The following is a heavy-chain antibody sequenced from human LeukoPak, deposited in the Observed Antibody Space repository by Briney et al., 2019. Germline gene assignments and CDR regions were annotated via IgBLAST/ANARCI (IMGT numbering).Heavy chain of an antibody. D-gene: IGHD3-22*01. CDR2: ISSSSTNI. CDR3: VRDDDRPDNGLDY. CDR1: GFTFSRYN. Sequence: SGGSLRLSCAASGFTFSRYNVNWVRQAPGKGLEWVSSISSSSTNIYYADSVKGRFTISRDNSKNTLYLQMNSLRAEDTAVYYCVRDDDRPDNGLDYWGQGTLVTVSS. J-gene: IGHJ4*02. V-gene: IGHV3-21*03.